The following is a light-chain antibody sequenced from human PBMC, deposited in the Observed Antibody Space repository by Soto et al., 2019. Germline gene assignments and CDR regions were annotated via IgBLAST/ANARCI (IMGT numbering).Light chain of an antibody. V-gene: IGLV2-14*01. CDR3: SSYTASTTPVV. CDR2: EVT. J-gene: IGLJ2*01. Sequence: QSVLTQPASVSGSPGQSITISCTGTSSDIGDYNYVSWYQQHPGKAPKLMIYEVTYRPSGVSNRFSGSKSRNTASLTISRLPAEDEADYYCSSYTASTTPVVFGGGTKLTVL. CDR1: SSDIGDYNY.